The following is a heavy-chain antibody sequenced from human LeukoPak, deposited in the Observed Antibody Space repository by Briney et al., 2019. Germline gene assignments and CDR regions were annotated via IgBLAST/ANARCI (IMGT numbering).Heavy chain of an antibody. CDR2: MNPNSANT. V-gene: IGHV1-8*01. D-gene: IGHD3-9*01. J-gene: IGHJ6*02. CDR3: ASRATKALTGYYKGMDV. CDR1: GYTFTSYD. Sequence: GASVKVSCTASGYTFTSYDSNWVRQATGQGLEWMGWMNPNSANTGYAQKFQGRVTMTRNISISTAYMEQTSQRSEDTAVYYCASRATKALTGYYKGMDVWGQGTTVTVSS.